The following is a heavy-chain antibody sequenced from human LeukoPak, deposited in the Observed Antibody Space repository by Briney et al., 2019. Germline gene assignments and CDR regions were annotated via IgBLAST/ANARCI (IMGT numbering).Heavy chain of an antibody. CDR1: GGTFISYA. CDR2: IIPIFGTA. J-gene: IGHJ4*02. Sequence: ASVKVSCKASGGTFISYAISWVRQAPGQGLEWMGGIIPIFGTANYAQKFQGRVTITADESTSTAYMELSSLRCEDTAVYYCARALGYCSGGSCYLGRLGFDYWGQGTLVTVSS. V-gene: IGHV1-69*13. D-gene: IGHD2-15*01. CDR3: ARALGYCSGGSCYLGRLGFDY.